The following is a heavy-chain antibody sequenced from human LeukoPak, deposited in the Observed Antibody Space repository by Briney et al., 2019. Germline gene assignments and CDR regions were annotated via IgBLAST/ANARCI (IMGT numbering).Heavy chain of an antibody. J-gene: IGHJ4*02. D-gene: IGHD3-22*01. CDR2: VYQSGST. Sequence: PSETLSLTCTVSGYSVSSGYYWGWIRQPPGKGLEWIGSVYQSGSTYYNPSLKSRVTMSVDTSKNQFSLRLTSVTAADTAVYYCARHQYYYDGSGDYWGQGTLVTVSS. CDR3: ARHQYYYDGSGDY. V-gene: IGHV4-38-2*02. CDR1: GYSVSSGYY.